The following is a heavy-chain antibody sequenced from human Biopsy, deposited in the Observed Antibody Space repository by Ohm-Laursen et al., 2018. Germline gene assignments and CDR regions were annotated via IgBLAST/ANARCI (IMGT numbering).Heavy chain of an antibody. CDR2: IYYSGST. V-gene: IGHV4-59*01. CDR3: ARATNSTGWPYYYFYGMDV. Sequence: TLSLTCTVSGGSISSDYWSWIRQTPGKGLEWIGYIYYSGSTNYNPSLRSRVTISVDTSKNQFSLRLNSVTAADTAVYYCARATNSTGWPYYYFYGMDVWGQGTTVTVSS. J-gene: IGHJ6*02. D-gene: IGHD2/OR15-2a*01. CDR1: GGSISSDY.